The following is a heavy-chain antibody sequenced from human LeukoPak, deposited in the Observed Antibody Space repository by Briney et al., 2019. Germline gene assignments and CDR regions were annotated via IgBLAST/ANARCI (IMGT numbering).Heavy chain of an antibody. CDR2: ISSSGHDI. J-gene: IGHJ4*02. CDR1: DFTFSRYG. CDR3: ARDGIFDY. V-gene: IGHV3-21*01. Sequence: GGSLRLSCAASDFTFSRYGMNWFRQAPGEGLEWVSSISSSGHDIYYADSLKGRFTISRDDAKKSLYLQMNSLRAEDTAVYYCARDGIFDYWGQGTLVTVSS.